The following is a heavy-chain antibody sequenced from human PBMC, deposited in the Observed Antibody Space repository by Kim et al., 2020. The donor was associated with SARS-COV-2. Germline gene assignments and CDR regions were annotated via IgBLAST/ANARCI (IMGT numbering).Heavy chain of an antibody. J-gene: IGHJ5*02. V-gene: IGHV4-39*02. CDR1: GGSVSSSNYY. D-gene: IGHD6-6*01. CDR3: ARLEYRSSSRLFDP. CDR2: IYYTGDT. Sequence: SETLSLTCTVSGGSVSSSNYYWGWIRQPPGKGLEWIGNIYYTGDTYYNPSLKSRVTISVDTSKNHFSLKLSSLTAADPAVYYCARLEYRSSSRLFDPWGQGTLVTVSS.